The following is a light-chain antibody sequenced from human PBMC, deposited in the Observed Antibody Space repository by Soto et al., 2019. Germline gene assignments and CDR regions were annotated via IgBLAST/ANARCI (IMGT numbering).Light chain of an antibody. CDR1: QSIRSN. CDR2: GAS. J-gene: IGKJ1*01. V-gene: IGKV3-20*01. CDR3: QHYDSSLRT. Sequence: IVMTQSPATLSVSPGERATLSCRASQSIRSNLVWYQQKPGQAPRLLIYGASSRATDIPDRFSGSGSGADFTLTISRLKPEDFAVYYCQHYDSSLRTFGPGTKVDIK.